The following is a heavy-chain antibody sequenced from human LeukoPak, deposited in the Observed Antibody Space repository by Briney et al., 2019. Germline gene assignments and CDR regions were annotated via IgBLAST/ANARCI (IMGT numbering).Heavy chain of an antibody. V-gene: IGHV3-21*06. Sequence: MAGGSLRLSCAASGFTFSSYSMYWVRQAPGKGLEWVSSISNSGNNIYYPDSVKGRFTTSRDNAKSSLYLQMSSLRAEDTAVYYCARGSSWSYDYWGRGTLVNVSS. CDR3: ARGSSWSYDY. J-gene: IGHJ4*02. CDR2: ISNSGNNI. D-gene: IGHD6-13*01. CDR1: GFTFSSYS.